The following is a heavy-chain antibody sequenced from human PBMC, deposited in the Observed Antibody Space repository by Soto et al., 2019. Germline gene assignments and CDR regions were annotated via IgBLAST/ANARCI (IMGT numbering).Heavy chain of an antibody. D-gene: IGHD3-10*01. CDR3: VKDAGREGKWYFDY. CDR2: ISVSGSGGST. V-gene: IGHV3-23*01. Sequence: GGSLRLSCAASGFTFTSYAMSWVRQAPGTGLEWVSTISVSGSGGSTYYADSVKGRFTISRDNSKNTLYLQMNSLRAEDTAVYYCVKDAGREGKWYFDYWGQGTLVTVSS. J-gene: IGHJ4*02. CDR1: GFTFTSYA.